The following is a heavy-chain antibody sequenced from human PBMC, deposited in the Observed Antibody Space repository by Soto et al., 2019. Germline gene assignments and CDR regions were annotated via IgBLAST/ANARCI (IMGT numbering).Heavy chain of an antibody. CDR1: GYTFTSYY. CDR3: ARDSASHGP. CDR2: INPGNGNT. V-gene: IGHV1-3*01. J-gene: IGHJ4*02. Sequence: ASVKVSCKASGYTFTSYYMHWVRQAPGQRLEWMGIINPGNGNTRYSQKFQCRVTFTRDTSASTAYMELSILRSEDTAVYYCARDSASHGPWGQGTPVTVSS.